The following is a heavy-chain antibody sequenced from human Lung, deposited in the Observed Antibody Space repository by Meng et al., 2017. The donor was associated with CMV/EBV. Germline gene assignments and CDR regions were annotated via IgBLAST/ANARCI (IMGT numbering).Heavy chain of an antibody. D-gene: IGHD5-12*01. CDR1: GYTFTSYD. CDR2: MNPNSGNT. V-gene: IGHV1-8*01. J-gene: IGHJ4*02. Sequence: ASVKVSXKASGYTFTSYDINWVRQATGQGLEWMGWMNPNSGNTGYAQKFQGRVTMTRNTSISTAYMELSSLRSEDTAVYYCARPIVSGYELFSYWGQGTLVTVSS. CDR3: ARPIVSGYELFSY.